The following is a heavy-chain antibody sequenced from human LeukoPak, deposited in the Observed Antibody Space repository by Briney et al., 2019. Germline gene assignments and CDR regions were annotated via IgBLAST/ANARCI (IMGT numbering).Heavy chain of an antibody. J-gene: IGHJ4*02. CDR3: ARDPNSGYSYSDY. CDR2: ICYDGSEK. V-gene: IGHV3-33*01. D-gene: IGHD5-18*01. Sequence: GGSLRLSCAASGFTFSSYGMHWVRQAPGKGLEWVAVICYDGSEKYYGDSVKGRFTISRDNSKNTVYLQMHSLRAEDTAVYYCARDPNSGYSYSDYWGQGTLVTVSS. CDR1: GFTFSSYG.